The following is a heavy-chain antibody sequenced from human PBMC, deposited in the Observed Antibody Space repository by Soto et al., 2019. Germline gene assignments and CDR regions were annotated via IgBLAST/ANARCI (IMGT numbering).Heavy chain of an antibody. J-gene: IGHJ4*02. CDR2: ISKSSSVI. D-gene: IGHD3-10*01. Sequence: GGSLRLSCAASGSTFRSSEMHWVRQAPGKGREWVSYISKSSSVIYYADSVKGRFTISRDNARNSLYLQMNSLRVEDTAVYYCARDWIINSWGRGTLVTVSS. CDR1: GSTFRSSE. V-gene: IGHV3-48*03. CDR3: ARDWIINS.